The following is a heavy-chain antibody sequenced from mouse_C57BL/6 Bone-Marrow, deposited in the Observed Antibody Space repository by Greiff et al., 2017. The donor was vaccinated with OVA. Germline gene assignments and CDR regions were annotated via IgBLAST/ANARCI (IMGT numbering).Heavy chain of an antibody. CDR1: GYSITSGYY. CDR3: AREGITTVAATDY. J-gene: IGHJ2*01. D-gene: IGHD1-1*01. Sequence: EVKLQESGPGLVKPSQSLSLTCSVTGYSITSGYYWNWIRQFPGNKLEWMGYISYDGSNNYNPSLKNRISITRDTSKNQFFLKLNSVTTEDTATYYCAREGITTVAATDYWGQGTTLTVSS. CDR2: ISYDGSN. V-gene: IGHV3-6*01.